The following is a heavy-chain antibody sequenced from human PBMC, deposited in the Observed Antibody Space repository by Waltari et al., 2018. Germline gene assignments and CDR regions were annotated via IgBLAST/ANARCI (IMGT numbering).Heavy chain of an antibody. J-gene: IGHJ4*02. Sequence: QVQLQESGPGLVKPSETLSLTCTVSGYSISSGYYWGWIRQPPGKGLEWIGSIYHSGSTSYNPAPKDRVTISVDTSKNQFSLKLSSVTAADTAVYYCARVPGVGPPVYFDYWGQGTLVTVSS. CDR2: IYHSGST. D-gene: IGHD1-26*01. CDR1: GYSISSGYY. V-gene: IGHV4-38-2*02. CDR3: ARVPGVGPPVYFDY.